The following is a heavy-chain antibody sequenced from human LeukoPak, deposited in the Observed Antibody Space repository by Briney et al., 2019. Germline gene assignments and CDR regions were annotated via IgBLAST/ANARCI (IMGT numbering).Heavy chain of an antibody. V-gene: IGHV3-21*01. J-gene: IGHJ4*02. CDR2: ISSSSSYI. Sequence: GGSLRLSCAASGFTFSSYSMNWVRQALGKGLEWVSSISSSSSYIYYADSVKGRFTISRDNAKNSLYLQMNSLRAEDTAVYYCARDSDWTPIDYWGQGTLVTVSS. CDR1: GFTFSSYS. CDR3: ARDSDWTPIDY. D-gene: IGHD1-1*01.